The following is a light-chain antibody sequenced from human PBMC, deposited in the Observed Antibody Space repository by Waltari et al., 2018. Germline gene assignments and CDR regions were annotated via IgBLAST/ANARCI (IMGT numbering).Light chain of an antibody. CDR1: SSDVGGYNS. CDR2: EVS. J-gene: IGLJ1*01. CDR3: SSYTGSSTPYV. V-gene: IGLV2-14*01. Sequence: QSALTQPASVSGSPGQSITISCTGTSSDVGGYNSVSWYQQHPGKAPKLMIYEVSNRPSGVSNRFSDSKSGNTASLTISGLQAEDEADYYCSSYTGSSTPYVFGSGTKVTVL.